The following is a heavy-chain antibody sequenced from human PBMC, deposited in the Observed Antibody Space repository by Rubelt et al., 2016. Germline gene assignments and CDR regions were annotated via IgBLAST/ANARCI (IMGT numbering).Heavy chain of an antibody. CDR2: ISSSSSYI. CDR3: ARDSVGATTEDAFDI. D-gene: IGHD1-26*01. J-gene: IGHJ3*02. V-gene: IGHV3-21*01. CDR1: GFTFSSYG. Sequence: ENGGGLVQPGGSLTLSCAASGFTFSSYGMHWVRQAPGKGLEWVSSISSSSSYIYYADSVKGRFTISRDNAKNSLYLQMNSLRAEDTAVYYCARDSVGATTEDAFDIWGQGTMVTVSS.